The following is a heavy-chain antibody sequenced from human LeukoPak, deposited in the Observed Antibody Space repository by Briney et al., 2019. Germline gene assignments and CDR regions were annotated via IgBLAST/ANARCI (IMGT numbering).Heavy chain of an antibody. J-gene: IGHJ4*02. V-gene: IGHV4-30-4*08. CDR3: ARRNRGLVDH. CDR2: IFYSGST. CDR1: GGSISSGDFY. D-gene: IGHD7-27*01. Sequence: SETLSLTCTVSGGSISSGDFYWSWIRQPPGKGLEWIGYIFYSGSTYYNPSLKSRVTISVDTSKNQFSLKLSSVTAADTAVYYCARRNRGLVDHWGQGTLVTVSS.